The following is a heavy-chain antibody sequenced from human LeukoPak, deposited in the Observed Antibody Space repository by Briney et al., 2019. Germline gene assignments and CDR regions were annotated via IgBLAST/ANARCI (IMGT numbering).Heavy chain of an antibody. Sequence: GRSLRLSCAASGFTFSSYAMSWVRQAPGKGLEWVSVITNSGRSTYYPESVKGRFTISRDNSKNTLWLQMNSLRAEDTALYYCAKHDYGDFTPSPYPIWGQGTLVTVSS. CDR3: AKHDYGDFTPSPYPI. J-gene: IGHJ4*02. D-gene: IGHD4-17*01. CDR2: ITNSGRST. V-gene: IGHV3-23*01. CDR1: GFTFSSYA.